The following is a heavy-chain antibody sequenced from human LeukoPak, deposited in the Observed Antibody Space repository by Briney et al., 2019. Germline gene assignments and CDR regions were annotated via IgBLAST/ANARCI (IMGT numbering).Heavy chain of an antibody. CDR3: ARASYSYGYSFDY. J-gene: IGHJ4*02. CDR2: IKQDGSEK. Sequence: GGSLGLSCAASGSTFSSYWMSWVRQAPGKGLEWVANIKQDGSEKYYVDSVKGRFTISRDNAKNSLYLQMNSLRAEDTAVYYCARASYSYGYSFDYWGQGTLVTVSS. V-gene: IGHV3-7*03. CDR1: GSTFSSYW. D-gene: IGHD5-18*01.